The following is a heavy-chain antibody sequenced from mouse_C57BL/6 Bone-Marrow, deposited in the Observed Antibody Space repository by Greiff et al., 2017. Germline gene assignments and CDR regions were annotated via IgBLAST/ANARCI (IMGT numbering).Heavy chain of an antibody. Sequence: DVMLVESGGGLVKPGGSLKLSCAASGFTFSSYAMSWVRQTPEKRLEWVATISDGGSYTYYPDNVKGRFTISRDNAKNNLYLQMSHLKSEATAMYYCARDGYPMDYWGQGTSVTVSS. J-gene: IGHJ4*01. D-gene: IGHD1-2*01. V-gene: IGHV5-4*01. CDR3: ARDGYPMDY. CDR1: GFTFSSYA. CDR2: ISDGGSYT.